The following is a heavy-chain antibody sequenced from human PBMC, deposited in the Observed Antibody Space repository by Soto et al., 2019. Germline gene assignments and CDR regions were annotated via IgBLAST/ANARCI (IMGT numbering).Heavy chain of an antibody. CDR3: ARSARPSITGTTNLRNWFDP. CDR1: GGSFSGYY. V-gene: IGHV4-34*01. CDR2: INHSGST. Sequence: SQTLSLTCAVYGGSFSGYYWSWIRQPPGKGLEWIGEINHSGSTNYNPSLKSRVTISVDTSKNQFSLKLSSVTAADTAVYYCARSARPSITGTTNLRNWFDPWGQGTLVTVSS. D-gene: IGHD1-20*01. J-gene: IGHJ5*02.